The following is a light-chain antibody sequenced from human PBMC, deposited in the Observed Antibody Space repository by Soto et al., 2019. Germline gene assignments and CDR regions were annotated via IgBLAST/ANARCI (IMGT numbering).Light chain of an antibody. J-gene: IGLJ1*01. CDR2: DVS. CDR3: SSYTSSSTWV. Sequence: QSALTQPASVSGSPGQSITISCTETSSDVGGYNYVSWYQQHPGKAPKLMIYDVSNRPSGVSNRFSGSKSGNTASLTISGLQAEDEADYYCSSYTSSSTWVFGTGTKVTVL. V-gene: IGLV2-14*01. CDR1: SSDVGGYNY.